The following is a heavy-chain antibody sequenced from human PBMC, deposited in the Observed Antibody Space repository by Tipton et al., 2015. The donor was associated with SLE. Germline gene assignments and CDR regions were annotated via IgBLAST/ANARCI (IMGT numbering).Heavy chain of an antibody. CDR3: ARGGTYHDSSGNIDY. J-gene: IGHJ4*02. Sequence: TLSLTCTVSGGSIDSNYWSWIRQPPGKGLEWIGYVYDIEFTNYNPSLKSRVTISLDTSKNQFSLKLSSVTAADTAVYYCARGGTYHDSSGNIDYWGQGTLVTASS. V-gene: IGHV4-59*01. CDR2: VYDIEFT. D-gene: IGHD3-22*01. CDR1: GGSIDSNY.